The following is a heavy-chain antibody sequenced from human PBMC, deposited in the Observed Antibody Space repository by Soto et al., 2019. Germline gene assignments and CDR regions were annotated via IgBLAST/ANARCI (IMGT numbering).Heavy chain of an antibody. J-gene: IGHJ6*02. V-gene: IGHV5-10-1*01. Sequence: GESLKISCKGSGYSFTSYWISWVRQMPGKGLEWMGRIDPSDSYTNYSPSFQGHVTISADKSISTAYLQWSSLKASDTAMYYWARQQDIVVVPAARNYYGMDVWGQGTTVTVSS. CDR2: IDPSDSYT. CDR3: ARQQDIVVVPAARNYYGMDV. D-gene: IGHD2-2*01. CDR1: GYSFTSYW.